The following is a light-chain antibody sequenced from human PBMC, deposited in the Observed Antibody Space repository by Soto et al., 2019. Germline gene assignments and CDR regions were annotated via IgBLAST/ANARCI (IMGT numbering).Light chain of an antibody. Sequence: QSVLTQPPSASGTPGQRVTISCSGSGSNIGKNAALWYQQFPGAAPRLLIYGDDKRPSGVPDRFSGSKSGTSASLVISGLQSEDEADYYCTSYTNINYVIFGGGTKLTVL. CDR3: TSYTNINYVI. V-gene: IGLV1-44*01. J-gene: IGLJ2*01. CDR1: GSNIGKNA. CDR2: GDD.